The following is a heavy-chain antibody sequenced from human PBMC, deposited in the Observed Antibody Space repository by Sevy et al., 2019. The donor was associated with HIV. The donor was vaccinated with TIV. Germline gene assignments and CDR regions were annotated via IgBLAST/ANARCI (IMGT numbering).Heavy chain of an antibody. Sequence: SETLSLTCTVSGGSISSGGYYWSWIRQHPGKGLEWIGYIYYSGSTYYNPSLKSRVTISVDTSKNQCSLKLRSVTAADAAVYYCAREGSGCSGGSCYPGAGFDYWGQGTLVTVSS. J-gene: IGHJ4*02. CDR2: IYYSGST. V-gene: IGHV4-31*03. CDR3: AREGSGCSGGSCYPGAGFDY. CDR1: GGSISSGGYY. D-gene: IGHD2-15*01.